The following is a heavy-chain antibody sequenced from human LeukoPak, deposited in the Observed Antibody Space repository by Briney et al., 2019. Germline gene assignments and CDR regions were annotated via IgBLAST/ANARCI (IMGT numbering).Heavy chain of an antibody. Sequence: SETLSLTCTVSGGSIISYYWSWIRQPAGKGLEWIGRIYTSGSTNYNPSLKSRVTISVDKSKNQFSLKLSSVTAADTAVYYCARGYSSGWYSPLLDWFDPWGQGTLVTVSS. J-gene: IGHJ5*02. CDR1: GGSIISYY. D-gene: IGHD6-19*01. CDR3: ARGYSSGWYSPLLDWFDP. CDR2: IYTSGST. V-gene: IGHV4-4*07.